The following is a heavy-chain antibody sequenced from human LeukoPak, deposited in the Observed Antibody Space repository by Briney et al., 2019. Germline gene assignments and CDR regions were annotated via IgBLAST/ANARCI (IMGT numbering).Heavy chain of an antibody. J-gene: IGHJ4*02. CDR1: GGSISSSSYY. Sequence: PSETLSLTCTVSGGSISSSSYYWGWIRQPPGKGLEWIGSIYYSGSTYYNPSLKSRVTISVDTSKNQFSLKLSSVTAADTAVYYCASGPKSSSRWLDYWGQGNLVTVSS. CDR3: ASGPKSSSRWLDY. D-gene: IGHD6-13*01. CDR2: IYYSGST. V-gene: IGHV4-39*01.